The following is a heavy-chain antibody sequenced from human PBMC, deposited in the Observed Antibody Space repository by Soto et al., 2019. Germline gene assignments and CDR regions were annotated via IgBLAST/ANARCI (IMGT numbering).Heavy chain of an antibody. J-gene: IGHJ4*02. CDR1: GGSISSGGYF. CDR2: IFYSGTT. CDR3: AKGVLY. V-gene: IGHV4-31*03. D-gene: IGHD1-1*01. Sequence: QVQLQESGPGLVKPSQTLSLTCTVSGGSISSGGYFWSWIRQPPGKGLEWIGNIFYSGTTYYNPSLKRRVTISVDASKNQFSLKLSSVTAADTAVYFCAKGVLYWGQGTLVTVSS.